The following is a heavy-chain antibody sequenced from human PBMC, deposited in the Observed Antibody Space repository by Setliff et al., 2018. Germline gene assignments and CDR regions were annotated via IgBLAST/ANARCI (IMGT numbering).Heavy chain of an antibody. CDR2: MYNSGNT. Sequence: SETLSLTCTVSGGSISHHYWSWIRQPPGKGLEWVGYMYNSGNTNYNPSLKSRVTISVDTSKNQFSLKLSSVTAADTAVYYCARTLLLSPYYFDYWGQGTLVTVSS. J-gene: IGHJ4*02. CDR3: ARTLLLSPYYFDY. D-gene: IGHD2-21*01. V-gene: IGHV4-59*08. CDR1: GGSISHHY.